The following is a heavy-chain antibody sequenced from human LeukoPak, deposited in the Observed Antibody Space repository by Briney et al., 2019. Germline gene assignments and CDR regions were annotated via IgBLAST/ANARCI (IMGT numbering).Heavy chain of an antibody. CDR1: GGSFSGYC. D-gene: IGHD2-2*01. CDR2: INHSGST. CDR3: ASKATLGYCSSTSCYRGRTWFDP. J-gene: IGHJ5*02. V-gene: IGHV4-34*01. Sequence: SETLSLTCAAYGGSFSGYCWSWIRQPPGKGLEWIGEINHSGSTNYNPSLKSRVTISVDTSKNQFSLKLSSVTAADTAVYYCASKATLGYCSSTSCYRGRTWFDPWGQGTLVTVSS.